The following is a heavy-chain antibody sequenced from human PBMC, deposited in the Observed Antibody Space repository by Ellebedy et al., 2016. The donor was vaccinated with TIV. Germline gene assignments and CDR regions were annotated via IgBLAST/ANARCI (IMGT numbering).Heavy chain of an antibody. D-gene: IGHD3-16*01. CDR1: GFTFSSYS. CDR3: TTGGGNYYYYYGMDV. CDR2: ISSSSSYI. V-gene: IGHV3-21*03. Sequence: GGSLRLSXAASGFTFSSYSMNWVRQAPGKGLEWVSSISSSSSYIYYADSVKGRFTISRDNAKNSLYLQMNSLKTEDTAVYYCTTGGGNYYYYYGMDVWGQGTTVTVSS. J-gene: IGHJ6*02.